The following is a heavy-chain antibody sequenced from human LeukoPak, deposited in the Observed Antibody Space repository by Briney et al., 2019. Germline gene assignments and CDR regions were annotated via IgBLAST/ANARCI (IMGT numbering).Heavy chain of an antibody. CDR3: AKYRSAKYYDFWSGYRQYYFDY. CDR2: ISGSGGST. Sequence: GGSLRLSCAASGFTFSSYAMSWVRQAPGKGLEWVSAISGSGGSTYYADSVKGRFTISRDNSKNTLYLQMNSLRAEDTAVYYCAKYRSAKYYDFWSGYRQYYFDYWGQGTLVTVSS. D-gene: IGHD3-3*01. CDR1: GFTFSSYA. V-gene: IGHV3-23*01. J-gene: IGHJ4*02.